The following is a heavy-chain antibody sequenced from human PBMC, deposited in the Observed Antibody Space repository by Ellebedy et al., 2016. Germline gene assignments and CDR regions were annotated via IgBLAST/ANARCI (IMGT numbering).Heavy chain of an antibody. CDR1: AYTFPRFG. CDR3: ASDGVIVPDAAPPDYDAYYYMDV. V-gene: IGHV1-18*01. Sequence: ASVQVSCXAFAYTFPRFGYSWVRQAPAQGLEWMGWISTDNGNTNYAHKFQGRVTLTTDTSTNTAFMELRSLRSDDTAVYYCASDGVIVPDAAPPDYDAYYYMDVWGKGTTVTVSS. J-gene: IGHJ6*03. CDR2: ISTDNGNT. D-gene: IGHD2-2*01.